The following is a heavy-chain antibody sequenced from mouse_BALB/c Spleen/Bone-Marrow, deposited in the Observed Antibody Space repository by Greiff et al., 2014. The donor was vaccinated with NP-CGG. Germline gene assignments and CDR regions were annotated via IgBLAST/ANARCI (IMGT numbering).Heavy chain of an antibody. J-gene: IGHJ4*01. CDR2: IWAGGST. Sequence: VQVVESGPGLVAPSQSLSITCTVSGFSLTSYGVHWVRQPPGKGLEWLGVIWAGGSTNYNSALMSRLSISKDNSKSQVFLKMNSLQIDDTAIYYCARSGLRRPAMDYWGQGTSVTVSS. CDR1: GFSLTSYG. CDR3: ARSGLRRPAMDY. V-gene: IGHV2-9*02. D-gene: IGHD2-4*01.